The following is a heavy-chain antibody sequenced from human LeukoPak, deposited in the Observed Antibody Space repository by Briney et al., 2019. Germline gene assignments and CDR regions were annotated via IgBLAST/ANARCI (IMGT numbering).Heavy chain of an antibody. CDR2: ISGSGGST. V-gene: IGHV3-23*01. Sequence: GGSLRLSCAASGLTFSSYAMTWVRQAPGKGLEWVSGISGSGGSTYYADSVKGRFTISRDNPKNTLYLQMHSLRAEDTAVYYCAKGLWSGYYMPHDYWGQGTLVTVSS. J-gene: IGHJ4*02. CDR1: GLTFSSYA. CDR3: AKGLWSGYYMPHDY. D-gene: IGHD3-3*01.